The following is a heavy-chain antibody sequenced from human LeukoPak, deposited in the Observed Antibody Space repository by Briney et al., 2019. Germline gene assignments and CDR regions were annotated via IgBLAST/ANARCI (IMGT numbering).Heavy chain of an antibody. CDR3: ARGDGSGSYPGWFDP. CDR1: GYSFTSYW. V-gene: IGHV5-51*01. CDR2: IYPGDSDT. Sequence: GESLKISCKGSGYSFTSYWIGWVRRMPGKGLEWMGIIYPGDSDTRYSPSFQGQVTISVDKSISTVYLQWSSLKASDTAMYYCARGDGSGSYPGWFDPWGQGTQVTVSS. J-gene: IGHJ5*02. D-gene: IGHD3-10*01.